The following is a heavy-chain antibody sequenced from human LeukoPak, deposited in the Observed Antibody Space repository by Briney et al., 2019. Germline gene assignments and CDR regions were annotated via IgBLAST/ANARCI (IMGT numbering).Heavy chain of an antibody. CDR2: IKQDGSEQ. V-gene: IGHV3-7*01. CDR3: ARDPIVGATRPYYMDV. Sequence: PGGSLRLSCAASGFTFTTYWMGWVRQAPGKGLEWVANIKQDGSEQYYVDSVKGRFTISRDNAKNSLSLQMNSLRAEDTAVYYCARDPIVGATRPYYMDVWGKGTTVTVSS. CDR1: GFTFTTYW. D-gene: IGHD1-26*01. J-gene: IGHJ6*03.